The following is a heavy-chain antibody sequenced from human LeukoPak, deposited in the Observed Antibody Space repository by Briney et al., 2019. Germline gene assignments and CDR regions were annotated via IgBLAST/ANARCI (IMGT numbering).Heavy chain of an antibody. CDR2: IWYDGSNK. CDR1: GFTFSSYG. V-gene: IGHV3-33*01. CDR3: TTGYGSGNACDY. J-gene: IGHJ4*02. D-gene: IGHD3-10*01. Sequence: PGGSLRLSCAASGFTFSSYGMHWVRQAPGQGLEWVAVIWYDGSNKYYADSVKGRFTISRDNSKNTLYLQMNSLKTEDTAVYYCTTGYGSGNACDYWGQGTLVTVSS.